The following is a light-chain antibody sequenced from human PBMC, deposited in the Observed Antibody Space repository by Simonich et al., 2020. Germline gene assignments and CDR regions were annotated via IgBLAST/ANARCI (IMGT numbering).Light chain of an antibody. Sequence: QSVLTQPPSVSAAPGQKVTISCSGSSSNIGNNYVSWYQQLPGTAPKLLIYEYNKLPSGIPDRFSGSKSGTSATLGITGLQTGDEADYYCGTWDSSLSAGVFGGGTKLTVL. CDR3: GTWDSSLSAGV. J-gene: IGLJ3*02. V-gene: IGLV1-51*01. CDR2: EYN. CDR1: SSNIGNNY.